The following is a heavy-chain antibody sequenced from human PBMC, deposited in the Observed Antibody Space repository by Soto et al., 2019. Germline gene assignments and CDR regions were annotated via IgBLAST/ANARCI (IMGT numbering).Heavy chain of an antibody. J-gene: IGHJ4*02. CDR3: AAYNYYDSRVFDY. CDR1: GGTFSSYA. V-gene: IGHV1-69*13. D-gene: IGHD3-22*01. CDR2: IIPIFGTA. Sequence: SVKVSCKASGGTFSSYAIIWVRQAPGQGLEWMGGIIPIFGTANYAQKFQGRVTITADESTSTAYMELSSLRSEDTAVYYCAAYNYYDSRVFDYWGQGTLVTVSS.